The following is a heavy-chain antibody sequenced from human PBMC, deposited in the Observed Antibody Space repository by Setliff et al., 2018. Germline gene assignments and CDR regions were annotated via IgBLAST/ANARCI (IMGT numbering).Heavy chain of an antibody. V-gene: IGHV1-69*05. D-gene: IGHD3-16*01. CDR2: IIPIFGTA. J-gene: IGHJ6*02. CDR3: ASPDYQYYYYYGMDV. Sequence: SVKVSCKASGGTFSSYAISWVRQAPGQGLEWMGGIIPIFGTANYAQKFQGRVTITTDESTSTAYMELSSLISEDTAVYYCASPDYQYYYYYGMDVWGQGTTVTVSS. CDR1: GGTFSSYA.